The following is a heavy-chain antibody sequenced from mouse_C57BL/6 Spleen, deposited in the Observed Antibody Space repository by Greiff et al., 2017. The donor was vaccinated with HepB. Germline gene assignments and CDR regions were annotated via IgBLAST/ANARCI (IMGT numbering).Heavy chain of an antibody. V-gene: IGHV1-61*01. Sequence: QVQLQQPGAELVRPGSSVKLSCKASGYTFTSYWMDWVKQRPGQGLEWIGNIYPSDSETHYNQKFKDKATLTVDKSSSTAYMELSSLTSEYSAVYYCARSNNGSTYFDYWGQGTTLTVSS. CDR3: ARSNNGSTYFDY. CDR2: IYPSDSET. J-gene: IGHJ2*01. D-gene: IGHD1-1*01. CDR1: GYTFTSYW.